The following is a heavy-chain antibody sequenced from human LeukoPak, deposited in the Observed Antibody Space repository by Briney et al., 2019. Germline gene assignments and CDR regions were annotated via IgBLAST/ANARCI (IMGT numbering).Heavy chain of an antibody. J-gene: IGHJ4*02. CDR3: AKGVYSGSDDFDY. D-gene: IGHD2-15*01. CDR1: GFTFSSYA. V-gene: IGHV3-23*01. CDR2: IVGSATSA. Sequence: GGSLRLSCSASGFTFSSYAMSWVRQAPGKGLEWVSGIVGSATSAYYADSVKGRFTVSRDNSKNTLYLQMNSLLAEDTAVYYCAKGVYSGSDDFDYWGQGTLVTVSS.